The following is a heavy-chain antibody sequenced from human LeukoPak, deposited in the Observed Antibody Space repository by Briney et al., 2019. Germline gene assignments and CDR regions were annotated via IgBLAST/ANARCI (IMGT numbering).Heavy chain of an antibody. Sequence: SETLSLTCTVSGGSISSHYWSWIRQPPGKGLEWIGYIYYSGSTNYNPSLKSRVTISVDTSKNQFSLKLSSGTAADTAVYYCARGIAALDYWGQGTLVTVSS. V-gene: IGHV4-59*11. CDR1: GGSISSHY. CDR2: IYYSGST. J-gene: IGHJ4*02. CDR3: ARGIAALDY. D-gene: IGHD6-6*01.